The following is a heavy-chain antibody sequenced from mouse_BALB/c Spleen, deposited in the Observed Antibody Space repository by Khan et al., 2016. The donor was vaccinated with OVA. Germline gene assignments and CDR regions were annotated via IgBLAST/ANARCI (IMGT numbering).Heavy chain of an antibody. CDR3: ARSESYGNAAIDY. J-gene: IGHJ4*01. D-gene: IGHD2-1*01. CDR1: GYTFRNYG. V-gene: IGHV9-3-1*01. CDR2: INTYTGEP. Sequence: QIQLVQSGPELKKPGETVKISCKASGYTFRNYGMNWVKQAPGKGLKWMGWINTYTGEPTYADDFKGRFAFSLETSASTAYLQINNLKNEDTATYFSARSESYGNAAIDYWGQGASVTVSS.